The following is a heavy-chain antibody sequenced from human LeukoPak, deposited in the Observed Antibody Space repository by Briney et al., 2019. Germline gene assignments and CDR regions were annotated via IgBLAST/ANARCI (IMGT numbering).Heavy chain of an antibody. V-gene: IGHV4-34*01. CDR3: ASLTGRVVPAAIAVGENYYYMNV. D-gene: IGHD2-2*01. CDR2: INHSGST. J-gene: IGHJ6*03. CDR1: GWSFSGYY. Sequence: SETLSLTCAVYGWSFSGYYWSWIRHPPGKGLDWNGEINHSGSTNYNPSLKGRVIISVDTCKNQFSLKLSSVTAADTAVYYCASLTGRVVPAAIAVGENYYYMNVWGKGTTVTVSS.